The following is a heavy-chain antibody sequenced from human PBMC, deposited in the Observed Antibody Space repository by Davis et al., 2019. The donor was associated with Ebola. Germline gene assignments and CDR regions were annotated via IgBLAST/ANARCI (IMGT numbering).Heavy chain of an antibody. J-gene: IGHJ4*02. D-gene: IGHD2-8*01. CDR1: GGTFSSYT. CDR3: ASAYCTNGVCYRGAGY. Sequence: SVKVSCKASGGTFSSYTISWVRQAPGQGLEWMGRIIPILGIANYAQKFQGRVTITADKSTSTAYMELSSLRSEDTAVYYCASAYCTNGVCYRGAGYWGQGTLVTVSS. V-gene: IGHV1-69*02. CDR2: IIPILGIA.